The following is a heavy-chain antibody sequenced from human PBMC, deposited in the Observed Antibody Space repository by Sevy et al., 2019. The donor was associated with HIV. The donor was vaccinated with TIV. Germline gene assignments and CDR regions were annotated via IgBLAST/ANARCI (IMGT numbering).Heavy chain of an antibody. D-gene: IGHD3-22*01. CDR3: AKEKYYYDNSGSHFDY. CDR1: GFTFDDYT. Sequence: GGSLRLSCAASGFTFDDYTMHWVRQAPGKGLEWVSLISWDGGSTYYADSVKGRFTISRDNSKNSLYLQMNSLRTEDTALYYCAKEKYYYDNSGSHFDYWGQGTLVTVSS. V-gene: IGHV3-43*01. J-gene: IGHJ4*02. CDR2: ISWDGGST.